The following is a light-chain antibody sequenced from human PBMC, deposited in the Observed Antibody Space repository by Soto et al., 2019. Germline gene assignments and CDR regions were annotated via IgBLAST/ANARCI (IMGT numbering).Light chain of an antibody. CDR1: SSNIGSNY. Sequence: QSVLTQPPSASGTPGQRVTISCSGSSSNIGSNYVYWYQQLPGTALKLLIYRNNQRPSGVPDRFSGSKSGTSASLAISGLRPEDEADYYCAAWDDSLSAVFGGGTQLTVL. CDR3: AAWDDSLSAV. V-gene: IGLV1-47*01. J-gene: IGLJ7*01. CDR2: RNN.